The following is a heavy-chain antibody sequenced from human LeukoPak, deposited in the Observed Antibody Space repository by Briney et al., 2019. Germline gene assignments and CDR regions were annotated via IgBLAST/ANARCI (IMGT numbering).Heavy chain of an antibody. V-gene: IGHV4-4*07. CDR1: GGSISSYY. CDR2: IYTSGST. CDR3: ARDEGCSSTSCSSAFDI. D-gene: IGHD2-2*01. J-gene: IGHJ3*02. Sequence: ASETLSLTCTVSGGSISSYYWSWIRQPAGKGLEWIGRIYTSGSTNYNPSLKSRVTMSVDTSKNQFSLKLSSVTAADTAVYYCARDEGCSSTSCSSAFDIWGQGTMVTVSS.